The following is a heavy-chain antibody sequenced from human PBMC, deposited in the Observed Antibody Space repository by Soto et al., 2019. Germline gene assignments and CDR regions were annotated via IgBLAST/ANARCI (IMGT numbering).Heavy chain of an antibody. CDR2: IIPIFGTA. CDR3: ASPLAGGYNPHDAFDI. J-gene: IGHJ3*02. D-gene: IGHD5-12*01. Sequence: GASVKVSCKASGGTFSSYAISWVRQAPGQGLEWMGGIIPIFGTANYAQKFQGRVTITADESTSTAYMELSSLRSEDTAVYYCASPLAGGYNPHDAFDIWGQGTMVTVSS. CDR1: GGTFSSYA. V-gene: IGHV1-69*13.